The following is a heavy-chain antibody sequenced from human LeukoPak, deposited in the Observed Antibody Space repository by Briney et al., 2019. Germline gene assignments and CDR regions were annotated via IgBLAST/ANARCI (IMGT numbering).Heavy chain of an antibody. Sequence: PGGSLRLSCAASGFTFSDYAMTWVRQAPGKGLEWVASISGSGVMTYYADSVKGRFTVSGDKSNNILYLQMSSLTAADTAVYYCAKDRSIGTYYTFDHWGQGTLVTVSS. J-gene: IGHJ4*02. CDR2: ISGSGVMT. D-gene: IGHD1-26*01. V-gene: IGHV3-23*01. CDR1: GFTFSDYA. CDR3: AKDRSIGTYYTFDH.